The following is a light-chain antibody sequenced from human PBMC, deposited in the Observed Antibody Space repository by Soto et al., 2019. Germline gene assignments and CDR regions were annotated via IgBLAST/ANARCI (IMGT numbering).Light chain of an antibody. CDR3: QQYDKWPRT. CDR2: FAS. J-gene: IGKJ1*01. V-gene: IGKV3-15*01. CDR1: QSVSSY. Sequence: ENLLAQSPAPPSFSPGERATLSCRASQSVSSYLAWYQQKPGQPPRLLIYFASTRATAVPARFTAGGSGTEFTLTISSLQSDDLAVYYCQQYDKWPRTFGQGTKVDIK.